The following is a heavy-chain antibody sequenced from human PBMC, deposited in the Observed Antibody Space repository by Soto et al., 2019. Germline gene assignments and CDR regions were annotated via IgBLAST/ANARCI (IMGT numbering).Heavy chain of an antibody. CDR2: IYYSVIN. CDR1: CGSISSSIFY. D-gene: IGHD5-18*01. Sequence: SETLSRTCTVSCGSISSSIFYCGWIRQPPGKGLYLIASIYYSVINYYNPSLKSRVTMSVNTSKNQFSLKLSSVTAADTAVYYCARIQFTDWFEPWGQGTVVTFSS. J-gene: IGHJ5*02. CDR3: ARIQFTDWFEP. V-gene: IGHV4-39*01.